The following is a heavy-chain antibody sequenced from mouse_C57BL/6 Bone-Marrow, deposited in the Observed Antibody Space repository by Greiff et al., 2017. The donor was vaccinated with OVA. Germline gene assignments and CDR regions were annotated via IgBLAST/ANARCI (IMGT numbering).Heavy chain of an antibody. CDR3: TTTGTEDAMDY. V-gene: IGHV14-4*01. CDR1: GFNIKDDY. Sequence: VHVKQSGAELVRPGASVKLSCTASGFNIKDDYMHWVKQRPEQGLEWIGWIDPENGDTEYASKFQGKATITADTSSNTAYLQLSSLTSEDTAVYYCTTTGTEDAMDYWGQGTSVTVSS. J-gene: IGHJ4*01. D-gene: IGHD4-1*01. CDR2: IDPENGDT.